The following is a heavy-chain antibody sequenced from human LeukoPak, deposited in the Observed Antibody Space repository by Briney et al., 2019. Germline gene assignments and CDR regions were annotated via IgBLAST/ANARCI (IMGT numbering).Heavy chain of an antibody. CDR1: GFIVSDSY. CDR2: ISHDGSNK. J-gene: IGHJ1*01. CDR3: AGSPKYSSSWFEYFQH. V-gene: IGHV3-30*01. Sequence: GGSLRLSCAASGFIVSDSYMSWVRQAPGKGLEWVAAISHDGSNKYHADSVKGRFTISRDNSKNTVYLQMNSLRAEDTAVYFCAGSPKYSSSWFEYFQHWGQGTLVTVAT. D-gene: IGHD6-13*01.